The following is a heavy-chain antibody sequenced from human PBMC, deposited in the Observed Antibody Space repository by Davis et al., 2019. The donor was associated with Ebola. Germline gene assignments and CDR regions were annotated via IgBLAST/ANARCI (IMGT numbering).Heavy chain of an antibody. D-gene: IGHD6-19*01. Sequence: HSQTLSLTCAISGDTVSGGSGAWNWIRQSPSRGLEWLGSTYYSSKWYNDYAAYVESRITINPDTSKNQFSLQLNSVTPEDTAVYYCVRGWFRSGMDVWGQGTTVTVSS. V-gene: IGHV6-1*01. CDR2: TYYSSKWYN. CDR3: VRGWFRSGMDV. CDR1: GDTVSGGSGA. J-gene: IGHJ6*02.